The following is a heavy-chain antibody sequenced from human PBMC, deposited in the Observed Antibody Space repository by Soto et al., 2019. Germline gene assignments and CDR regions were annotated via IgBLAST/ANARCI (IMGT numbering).Heavy chain of an antibody. V-gene: IGHV3-53*01. CDR2: IYSGGST. J-gene: IGHJ3*02. D-gene: IGHD3-22*01. Sequence: GALRLYGAASVFTFSSNYMSWVRQGPGKGLEWVSVIYSGGSTYYADSVKGRFTISRDNSKNTLYLQMNSLRAEDTAVYYCVGGRGGYYYDSSGPFDIWGQGTMVTVSS. CDR1: VFTFSSNY. CDR3: VGGRGGYYYDSSGPFDI.